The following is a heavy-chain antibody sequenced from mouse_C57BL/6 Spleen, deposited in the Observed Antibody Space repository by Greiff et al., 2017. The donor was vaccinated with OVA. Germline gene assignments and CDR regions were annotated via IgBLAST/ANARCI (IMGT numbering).Heavy chain of an antibody. CDR1: GFTFSDYG. V-gene: IGHV5-17*01. Sequence: DVKLVESGGGLVKPGGSLKLSCAASGFTFSDYGMHWVRQAPEKGLEWVAYISSGSSTIYYADTVKGRFTISRDNAKNTLFLQMTSLRSEDTAMYYCASDYGSSWYFDVWGAGATVTVSS. CDR3: ASDYGSSWYFDV. D-gene: IGHD1-1*01. J-gene: IGHJ1*01. CDR2: ISSGSSTI.